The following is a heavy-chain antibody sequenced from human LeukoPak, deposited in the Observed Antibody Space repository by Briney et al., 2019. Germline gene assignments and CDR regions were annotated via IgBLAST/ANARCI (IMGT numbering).Heavy chain of an antibody. V-gene: IGHV4-30-2*01. D-gene: IGHD2-8*01. CDR1: GGSISSGGYS. CDR3: ARTLGYCTNGVCYGVWFDY. CDR2: IYHSGST. J-gene: IGHJ4*02. Sequence: PSQTLSLTCAVSGGSISSGGYSWSWIRQPPGTGLEWIGYIYHSGSTYYNPSLKSRVTISVDRSKNQFSLKLSSVTAADTAVYYCARTLGYCTNGVCYGVWFDYWGQGTLVTVSS.